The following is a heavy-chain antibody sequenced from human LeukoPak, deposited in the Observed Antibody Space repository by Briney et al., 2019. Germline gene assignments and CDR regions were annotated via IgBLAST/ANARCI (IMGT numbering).Heavy chain of an antibody. J-gene: IGHJ4*02. CDR1: GFTFSNYW. CDR3: ARARGGTYFEY. D-gene: IGHD1-26*01. V-gene: IGHV3-74*01. CDR2: INSDGSVT. Sequence: GGSLRLSCAASGFTFSNYWMHWVRQAPGKGLVWVSRINSDGSVTNYADSVKGRFTISRDNAKNTLYLQMNSLTAEDTAVYYCARARGGTYFEYWGQGTLVTASS.